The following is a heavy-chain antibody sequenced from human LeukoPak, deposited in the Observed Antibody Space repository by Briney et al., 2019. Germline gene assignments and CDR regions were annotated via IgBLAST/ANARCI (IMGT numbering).Heavy chain of an antibody. CDR3: ARDRTGTTGTFFDY. J-gene: IGHJ4*02. D-gene: IGHD1-1*01. CDR2: IYYSGST. Sequence: SETLSLTCTVSGGSISSSSYYWGWIRQPPGTGLEWIGYIYYSGSTNYNPSLKSRVTISVDTSKNQFSLKLSSVTAADTAVYYCARDRTGTTGTFFDYWGQGTLVTVSS. V-gene: IGHV4-61*01. CDR1: GGSISSSSYY.